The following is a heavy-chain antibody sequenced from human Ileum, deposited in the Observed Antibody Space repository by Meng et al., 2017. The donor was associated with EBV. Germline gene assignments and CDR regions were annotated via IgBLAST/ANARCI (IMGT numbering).Heavy chain of an antibody. Sequence: QFQLVQAGAEVKKPGASVKVSCKASGYTFTRNTIHWVRQAPGQGLEWMGWINVGNDNTKYSQKFQGRVTITRDTSAYTVYMELSSLISEDTALYYCAREGAVAGPDFDYWGQGTLVTVSS. CDR2: INVGNDNT. CDR1: GYTFTRNT. J-gene: IGHJ4*02. D-gene: IGHD6-19*01. CDR3: AREGAVAGPDFDY. V-gene: IGHV1-3*01.